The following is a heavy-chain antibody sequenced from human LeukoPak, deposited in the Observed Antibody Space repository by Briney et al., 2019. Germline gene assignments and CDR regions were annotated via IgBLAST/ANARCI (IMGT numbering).Heavy chain of an antibody. CDR3: ARENVGDAFDI. V-gene: IGHV1-2*04. CDR2: INPNSGGT. CDR1: GYTFTNYY. D-gene: IGHD1-1*01. Sequence: ASVKVSCKASGYTFTNYYMYWVRQAPGQGLEWMGWINPNSGGTNYAQKFQGWVTMTRDTSISTAYMELSRLRSDDTAVYYCARENVGDAFDIWGQGTMVTVSS. J-gene: IGHJ3*02.